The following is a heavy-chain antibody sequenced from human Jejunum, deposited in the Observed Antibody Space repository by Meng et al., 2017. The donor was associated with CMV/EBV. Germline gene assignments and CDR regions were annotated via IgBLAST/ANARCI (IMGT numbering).Heavy chain of an antibody. D-gene: IGHD1-26*01. Sequence: CTVSGGSISSYYWSWIRQPPGKGLEWIGYISYSGNTDYNPSLKSRVTISVDTSKNQFSLKLSSVTAADTAVYYCARRWEGDTWFDYWGQGTLVTVSS. CDR3: ARRWEGDTWFDY. CDR2: ISYSGNT. CDR1: GGSISSYY. V-gene: IGHV4-59*01. J-gene: IGHJ4*02.